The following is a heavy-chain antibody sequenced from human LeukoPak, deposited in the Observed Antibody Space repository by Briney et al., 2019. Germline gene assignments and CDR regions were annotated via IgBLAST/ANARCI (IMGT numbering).Heavy chain of an antibody. D-gene: IGHD6-6*01. Sequence: PSGTLSLTCNVSGGSISSSNWWSWVRQPPGKGLEWIGEIYYSVTPDYNPSLKSRVTISVDKSKNQFSLRLSSVTAADTAVYYCAGGTDSNSSLNWKNYYYYMDVWGKGTTVTVSS. CDR1: GGSISSSNW. V-gene: IGHV4-4*02. J-gene: IGHJ6*03. CDR3: AGGTDSNSSLNWKNYYYYMDV. CDR2: IYYSVTP.